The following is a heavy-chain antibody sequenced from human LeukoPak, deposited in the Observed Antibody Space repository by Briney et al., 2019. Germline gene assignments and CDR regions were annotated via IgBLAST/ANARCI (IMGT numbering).Heavy chain of an antibody. J-gene: IGHJ4*02. CDR2: IHHDGSNK. V-gene: IGHV3-30*02. D-gene: IGHD1-1*01. CDR3: AKVGDNWDFDY. CDR1: GFTFSSYG. Sequence: GGSLRLSCAASGFTFSSYGMHWVRQAPGKGLDWVAFIHHDGSNKYYADSVKGRFTISRDNSKNTLNLQMNSLRAEDTAVYYCAKVGDNWDFDYWGQGTLVTVSS.